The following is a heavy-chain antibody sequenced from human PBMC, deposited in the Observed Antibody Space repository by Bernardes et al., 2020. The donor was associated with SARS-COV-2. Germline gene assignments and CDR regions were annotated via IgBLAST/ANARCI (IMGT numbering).Heavy chain of an antibody. D-gene: IGHD2-2*02. Sequence: SETLSLTCTVSGGSISISSHYWGWIRQPPGKGLEWIGSIHNSGSSVYNPSLQSRATISVDTSKNQFSLEMISVTAADTAVYYCARHFRYLTDRFDPWGQGALVTVSS. CDR3: ARHFRYLTDRFDP. CDR1: GGSISISSHY. CDR2: IHNSGSS. V-gene: IGHV4-39*01. J-gene: IGHJ5*02.